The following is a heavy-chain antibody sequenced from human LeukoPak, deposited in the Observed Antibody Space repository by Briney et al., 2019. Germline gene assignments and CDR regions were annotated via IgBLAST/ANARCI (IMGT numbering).Heavy chain of an antibody. CDR3: ARDQYYYDSSGYTSNYYYYMDV. Sequence: GGSLRLSCAASGFTFSSYEMNWVRQAPGKGLEWVSYISSSGSTIYYADSVKGRFTISRDNAKNSLYLQMNSLRAEDTAVYYCARDQYYYDSSGYTSNYYYYMDVWGKGTTVTVSS. CDR1: GFTFSSYE. J-gene: IGHJ6*03. CDR2: ISSSGSTI. V-gene: IGHV3-48*03. D-gene: IGHD3-22*01.